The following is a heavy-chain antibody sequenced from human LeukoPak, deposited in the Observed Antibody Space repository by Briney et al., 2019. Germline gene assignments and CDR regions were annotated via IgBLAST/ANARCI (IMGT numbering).Heavy chain of an antibody. CDR2: INPNSGGT. Sequence: ASVKVSCKASGYTFTGYYMHWVRQAPGQGLEWMGWINPNSGGTNYAQKFQGRVTMTRDTSISIAYMELSRLRSDDTAVYYCARADTAMVTVDYWGQGTLVTVSS. V-gene: IGHV1-2*02. D-gene: IGHD5-18*01. J-gene: IGHJ4*02. CDR1: GYTFTGYY. CDR3: ARADTAMVTVDY.